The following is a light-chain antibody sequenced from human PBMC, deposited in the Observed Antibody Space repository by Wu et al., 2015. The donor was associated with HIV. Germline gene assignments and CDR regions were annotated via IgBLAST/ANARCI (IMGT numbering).Light chain of an antibody. J-gene: IGKJ4*01. CDR1: QSISTF. CDR3: RQSYTVPVT. V-gene: IGKV1-39*01. CDR2: ATS. Sequence: DIQMTQSPSSLSASVGDRVTITCRTSQSISTFLNWYQQKPGKAPKLLIYATSTLQSGVPSRFSGSGFGTDFTLTISSLQREDFATYYCRQSYTVPVTFGGGTKGGDQT.